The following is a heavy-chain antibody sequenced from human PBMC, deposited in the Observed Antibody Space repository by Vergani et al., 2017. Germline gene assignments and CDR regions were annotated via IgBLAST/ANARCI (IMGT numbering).Heavy chain of an antibody. J-gene: IGHJ4*02. Sequence: EVQLVESGGGLVQPGRSLRLSCTASGFTFGDYAMSWVRQAPGKGLEWVGFIRSKAYGGTTEYAASVKGRFTISRDDSKNTLYLQMNSLKTEDTAVYYCTTGIVVVVAATPYWGQGTLVTVSS. CDR1: GFTFGDYA. CDR2: IRSKAYGGTT. V-gene: IGHV3-49*04. CDR3: TTGIVVVVAATPY. D-gene: IGHD2-15*01.